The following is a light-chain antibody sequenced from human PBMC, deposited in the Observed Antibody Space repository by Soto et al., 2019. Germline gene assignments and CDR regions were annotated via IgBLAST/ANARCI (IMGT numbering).Light chain of an antibody. CDR3: SSYRTSNTRQIV. CDR2: DVS. Sequence: QSVLTQPASVSGSPGQSITISCTGNSSDVGGYNYVSWYQHHPGKAPKLMIYDVSNRPSGVSNRFSGSKSGNTASLSISVLQPEDEADYYCSSYRTSNTRQIVCGTGTKVTVL. J-gene: IGLJ1*01. V-gene: IGLV2-14*03. CDR1: SSDVGGYNY.